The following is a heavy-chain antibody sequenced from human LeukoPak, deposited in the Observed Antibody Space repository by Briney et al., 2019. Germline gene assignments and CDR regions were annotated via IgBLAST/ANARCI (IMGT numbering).Heavy chain of an antibody. V-gene: IGHV3-7*01. CDR1: AFTFSNYW. CDR2: IKEDGSEI. J-gene: IGHJ4*02. CDR3: ARDRGYSTFDY. Sequence: GGSPRLSCAASAFTFSNYWMSWVRQAPGKGLEWVANIKEDGSEINYVDSVKGRFTISRDNAKSSLYLQMNSLRVDDTAVYYCARDRGYSTFDYWGQGTLVTVSS. D-gene: IGHD4-23*01.